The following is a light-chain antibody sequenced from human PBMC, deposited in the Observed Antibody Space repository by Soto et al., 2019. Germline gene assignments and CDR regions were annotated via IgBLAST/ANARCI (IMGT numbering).Light chain of an antibody. CDR2: DDD. V-gene: IGLV3-21*02. CDR3: GTWDTGLTPRGV. J-gene: IGLJ1*01. CDR1: NIGSKS. Sequence: SYELTQPPSVSVAPGQTARITCGGDNIGSKSVHWYQQAPGQAPVLVVYDDDDRPSGIPERFSGSNSGNAATLTVSRVEAGDEADYYCGTWDTGLTPRGVFGTGTKLTVL.